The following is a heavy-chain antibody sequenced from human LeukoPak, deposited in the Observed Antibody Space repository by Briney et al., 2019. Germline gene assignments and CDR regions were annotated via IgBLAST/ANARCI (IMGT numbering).Heavy chain of an antibody. D-gene: IGHD3-22*01. J-gene: IGHJ6*03. CDR2: ISSSGSTI. CDR3: AKGGYYDSSGYMDV. CDR1: GFTFSSYE. Sequence: PGGSLRLSCAASGFTFSSYEMNWVRQAPGKGLEWVSYISSSGSTIYYADSVKGRFTISRDNAKNSLYLQMNSLRAEDTALYYCAKGGYYDSSGYMDVWGKGTTVTISS. V-gene: IGHV3-48*03.